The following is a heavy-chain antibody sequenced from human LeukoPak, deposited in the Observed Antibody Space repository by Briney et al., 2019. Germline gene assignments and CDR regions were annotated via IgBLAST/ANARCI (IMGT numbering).Heavy chain of an antibody. CDR3: AKALWLPRVNYYFGMDV. Sequence: GGSLRLSCAASGFTFRTYAMAWVRQAPGKGLEWVSSINDYGGDTYYADSVKGRFTISRDNSKNTLYLQMNSVRAEDTAVYYCAKALWLPRVNYYFGMDVWGQGTTVTVSS. V-gene: IGHV3-23*01. CDR1: GFTFRTYA. J-gene: IGHJ6*02. D-gene: IGHD5-24*01. CDR2: INDYGGDT.